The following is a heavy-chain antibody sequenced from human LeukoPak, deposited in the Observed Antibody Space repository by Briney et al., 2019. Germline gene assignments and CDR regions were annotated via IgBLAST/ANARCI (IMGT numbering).Heavy chain of an antibody. CDR1: GFIIISYR. Sequence: GESLRLSCAASGFIIISYRMSWVRQAPGKGLEWVANIKQDGSEEYYVDSVKGRFTISRDNAKNSLYLQMNSLRAEDTALYYCARDWDYYDSSGHFDYWGQGTLVTVSS. D-gene: IGHD3-22*01. CDR2: IKQDGSEE. J-gene: IGHJ4*02. CDR3: ARDWDYYDSSGHFDY. V-gene: IGHV3-7*03.